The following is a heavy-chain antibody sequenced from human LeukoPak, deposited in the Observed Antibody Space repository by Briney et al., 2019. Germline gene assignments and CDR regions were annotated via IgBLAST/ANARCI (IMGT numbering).Heavy chain of an antibody. J-gene: IGHJ4*02. V-gene: IGHV3-7*03. D-gene: IGHD6-13*01. Sequence: PGGSLRLSCAASGFPFSSYSMTWVRQAPGKGLEWVANIKPGGTTKFYVDSVKGRITISRDNALNSLYLQMNSLRAEDTAIYYCARSIPYGTTWYGRSDYWGQGTLVTVSS. CDR3: ARSIPYGTTWYGRSDY. CDR1: GFPFSSYS. CDR2: IKPGGTTK.